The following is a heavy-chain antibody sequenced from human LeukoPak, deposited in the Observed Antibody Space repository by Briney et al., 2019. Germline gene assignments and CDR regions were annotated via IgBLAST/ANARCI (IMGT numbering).Heavy chain of an antibody. D-gene: IGHD2-2*01. CDR2: IYHSGST. Sequence: PSETLSLTCTVSGGSISSGGYYWSWIRQPPGKGLEWIGYIYHSGSTYYNPSLKSRVTISVDRSKNQFSLKLSSVTAADTAVYYCARDRSPAPLRYCSSTSCSPEGSYAFDIWGQGTMVTVSS. V-gene: IGHV4-30-2*01. J-gene: IGHJ3*02. CDR1: GGSISSGGYY. CDR3: ARDRSPAPLRYCSSTSCSPEGSYAFDI.